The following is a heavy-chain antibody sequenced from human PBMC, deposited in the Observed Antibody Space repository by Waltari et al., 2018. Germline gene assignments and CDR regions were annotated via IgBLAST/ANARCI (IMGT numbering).Heavy chain of an antibody. CDR2: INHSGST. D-gene: IGHD2-15*01. V-gene: IGHV4-34*01. Sequence: QVQLQQWGAGLLKPSETLSLTCAVYGGSFSGYYWSWICQPPGKGLEWIGEINHSGSTNYNPSLKSRVTISVDTSKNQFSLKLSSVTAADTAVYYCARDKGYCSGGSCYSYWYFDLWGRGTLVTVSS. J-gene: IGHJ2*01. CDR3: ARDKGYCSGGSCYSYWYFDL. CDR1: GGSFSGYY.